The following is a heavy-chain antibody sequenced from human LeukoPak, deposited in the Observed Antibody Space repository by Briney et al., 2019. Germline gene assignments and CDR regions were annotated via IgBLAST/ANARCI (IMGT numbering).Heavy chain of an antibody. J-gene: IGHJ4*02. V-gene: IGHV3-7*01. Sequence: GGSLRLSCAASGFTFSSYWMSWVRQAPGKGLEWVANIKKDGSEKYYVDSVKGRFTISRDNAKTSLYLQMNSLRAEDTAVYYCARDLSGVAGYAYGRGIDYWGQGTLVTVSS. CDR3: ARDLSGVAGYAYGRGIDY. CDR1: GFTFSSYW. CDR2: IKKDGSEK. D-gene: IGHD5-18*01.